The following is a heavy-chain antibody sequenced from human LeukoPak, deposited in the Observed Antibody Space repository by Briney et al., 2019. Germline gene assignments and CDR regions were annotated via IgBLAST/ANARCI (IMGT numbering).Heavy chain of an antibody. D-gene: IGHD7-27*01. CDR3: TRLETGDHFDC. CDR1: GFTFSGSA. Sequence: GGSLRLSCAASGFTFSGSAIHWVRQASGKGLEWVGRIRDKTNNYATAYAASVKGRFTISRDDSKNTAYLQMSSLKTEDTAVYYCTRLETGDHFDCWGQGTLVTVSS. V-gene: IGHV3-73*01. J-gene: IGHJ4*02. CDR2: IRDKTNNYAT.